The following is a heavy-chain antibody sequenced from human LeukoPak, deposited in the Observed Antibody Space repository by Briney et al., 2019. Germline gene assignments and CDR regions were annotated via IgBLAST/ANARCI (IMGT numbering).Heavy chain of an antibody. J-gene: IGHJ4*02. CDR3: ARWGTY. CDR1: GGSVSSGTYF. CDR2: IHYSVTT. D-gene: IGHD7-27*01. Sequence: PSETLSLTCTVSGGSVSSGTYFWTWVRQPPGKGLEWVGHIHYSVTTNYNPSLKSRVTMSLDTSKNQFSLKLTSVTAADTAIYFCARWGTYWGQGILVTVSS. V-gene: IGHV4-61*01.